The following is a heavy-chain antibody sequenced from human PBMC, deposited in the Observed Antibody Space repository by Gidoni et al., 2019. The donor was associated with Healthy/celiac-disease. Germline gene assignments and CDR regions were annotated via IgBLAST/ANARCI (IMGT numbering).Heavy chain of an antibody. J-gene: IGHJ3*02. Sequence: QVQLVESGGGVVQPGRSLRLSCAASGFTFSSYAMPWVRQAPGKGLEWVAVISYDGSNKYYADSVKGRFTISRDNSKNTLYLQMNSLRAEDTAVYYCARGMRYCSSTSCYRPNAFDIWGQGTMVTVSS. V-gene: IGHV3-30*01. CDR2: ISYDGSNK. CDR3: ARGMRYCSSTSCYRPNAFDI. D-gene: IGHD2-2*01. CDR1: GFTFSSYA.